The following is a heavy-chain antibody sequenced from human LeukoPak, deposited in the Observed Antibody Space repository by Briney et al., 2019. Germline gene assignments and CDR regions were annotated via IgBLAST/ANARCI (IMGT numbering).Heavy chain of an antibody. J-gene: IGHJ4*02. CDR1: GFTFSSYS. CDR3: ARYPANWNYGTYYFDY. Sequence: GRSLRLSCAASGFTFSSYSMNWVRQAPGKGLEWVSSISSSSSYIYYADSVKGRFTISRDNAKNSLYLQMNSLRAEDTAVYYCARYPANWNYGTYYFDYWGQGTLVTVSS. V-gene: IGHV3-21*01. D-gene: IGHD1-7*01. CDR2: ISSSSSYI.